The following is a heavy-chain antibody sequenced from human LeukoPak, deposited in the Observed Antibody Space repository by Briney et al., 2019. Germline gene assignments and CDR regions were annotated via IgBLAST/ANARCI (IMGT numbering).Heavy chain of an antibody. D-gene: IGHD3-22*01. CDR2: IKQDGSEK. CDR3: ARDGDYSYDSSGSDY. V-gene: IGHV3-7*01. J-gene: IGHJ4*02. Sequence: PGGSLRLFCAASGFTLSSYWMSWVRQAPGKGLEWVANIKQDGSEKYYVDSVKGRFTISRDNAKNSLYLQMNSLRAEDTAVYYCARDGDYSYDSSGSDYWGQGTLVTVSS. CDR1: GFTLSSYW.